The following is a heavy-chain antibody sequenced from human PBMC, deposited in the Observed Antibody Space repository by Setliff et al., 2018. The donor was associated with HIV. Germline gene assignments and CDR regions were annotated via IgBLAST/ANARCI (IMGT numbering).Heavy chain of an antibody. D-gene: IGHD6-19*01. CDR1: GVTFNTCA. CDR3: ARDSSGVLSLRYMDV. V-gene: IGHV1-69*13. CDR2: IIPIPGTT. J-gene: IGHJ6*03. Sequence: ASVKVSCQASGVTFNTCAINWVRQAPGQGLDWMGGIIPIPGTTPYAQKFQGRLTFTADASTATAYMELSTLRSEDTAVYYCARDSSGVLSLRYMDVWGKGTTVTVSS.